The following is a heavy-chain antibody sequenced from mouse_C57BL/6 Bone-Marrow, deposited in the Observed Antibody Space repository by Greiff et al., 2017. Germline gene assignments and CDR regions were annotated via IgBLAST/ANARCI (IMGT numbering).Heavy chain of an antibody. CDR3: ASDGDNAWVAY. CDR2: IDPSDSYT. D-gene: IGHD2-13*01. CDR1: GYTFTSYW. Sequence: QVQLQQPGAELVKPGASVKLSCKASGYTFTSYWMQWVKQRPGQGLEWIGEIDPSDSYTNYNQKFKGKATLTVDKSSSTASMQLSSLTSEDSADYYCASDGDNAWVAYWGQGTLVTVSA. V-gene: IGHV1-50*01. J-gene: IGHJ3*01.